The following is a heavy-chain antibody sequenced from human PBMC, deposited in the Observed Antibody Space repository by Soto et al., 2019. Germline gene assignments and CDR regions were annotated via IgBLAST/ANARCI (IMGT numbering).Heavy chain of an antibody. V-gene: IGHV3-15*07. CDR1: GFTFSNAW. Sequence: PGGSLRLSCAASGFTFSNAWMNWVRQAPGKGLEWVGRIKSKTDGGTTDYAAPVKGRFTISRDDSKNTLYLQMNSLKTEDTAVYYCTTVFYYDSSGYLPDYWGQGTLVTVSS. J-gene: IGHJ4*02. CDR3: TTVFYYDSSGYLPDY. D-gene: IGHD3-22*01. CDR2: IKSKTDGGTT.